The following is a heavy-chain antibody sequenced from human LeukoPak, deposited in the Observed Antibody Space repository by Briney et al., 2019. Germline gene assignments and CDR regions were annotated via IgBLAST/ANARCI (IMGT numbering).Heavy chain of an antibody. V-gene: IGHV3-30*18. CDR2: ISYDGSNK. D-gene: IGHD3-10*01. CDR1: GFTFGTYG. J-gene: IGHJ4*02. Sequence: GGSLRLSCAASGFTFGTYGMHWVRQAPGKGLEWVAVISYDGSNKYYADSVKGRFTISRDNSKNTVYLQMNSLRDEDTAVYYCAKGWDGSGNYCVDYWGQGTLVTVSS. CDR3: AKGWDGSGNYCVDY.